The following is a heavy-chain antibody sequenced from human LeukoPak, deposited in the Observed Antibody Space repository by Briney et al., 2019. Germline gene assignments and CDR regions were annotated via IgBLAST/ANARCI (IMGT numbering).Heavy chain of an antibody. Sequence: GGSLRLSCAASGFTFSSYEMNWVRQAPGKGLEWVSSISSSSSYIYYADSVKGRFTISRDNAKDSLYLQMNSLRAEDTAVYYCARDRGVATTEFDYWGQGTLVTVSS. D-gene: IGHD5-24*01. CDR1: GFTFSSYE. CDR3: ARDRGVATTEFDY. V-gene: IGHV3-21*01. J-gene: IGHJ4*02. CDR2: ISSSSSYI.